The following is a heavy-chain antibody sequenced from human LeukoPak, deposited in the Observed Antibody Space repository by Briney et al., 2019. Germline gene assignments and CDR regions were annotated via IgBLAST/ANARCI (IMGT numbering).Heavy chain of an antibody. J-gene: IGHJ4*02. Sequence: PGGSLPLSCAASGFMFSSNWMSWVRLAPGKGLEWVASIKEDGTETYYVDSVKGRFTISRDNAKNSLYLQMNSLRVEDTAVYYFAKEGRSLQTYWGQGNLVTVSS. D-gene: IGHD5-24*01. CDR1: GFMFSSNW. CDR2: IKEDGTET. CDR3: AKEGRSLQTY. V-gene: IGHV3-7*03.